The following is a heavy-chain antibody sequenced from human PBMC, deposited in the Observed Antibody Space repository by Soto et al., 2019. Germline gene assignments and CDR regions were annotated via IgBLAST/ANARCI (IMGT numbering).Heavy chain of an antibody. V-gene: IGHV4-30-2*01. CDR1: GGSIISGGYS. CDR2: IYSGTT. J-gene: IGHJ4*02. CDR3: AREDSGAFFDF. Sequence: SVTLSLTCAVSGGSIISGGYSWSWIRQPPGKGLEWIGYIYSGTTHYNPSLESRVTIAMDRSKNQVSLSLKSVTAADTAVYYCAREDSGAFFDFWGQGTLVTVSS. D-gene: IGHD2-15*01.